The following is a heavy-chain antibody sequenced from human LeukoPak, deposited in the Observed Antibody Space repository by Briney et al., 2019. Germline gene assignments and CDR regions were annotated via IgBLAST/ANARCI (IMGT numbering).Heavy chain of an antibody. CDR1: AFSVSSNY. D-gene: IGHD2-15*01. CDR2: IYYSGST. CDR3: ARVRRKGCFDY. V-gene: IGHV4-39*07. J-gene: IGHJ4*02. Sequence: GSLRLSCAASAFSVSSNYMSWVRQAPGKGLEWIGSIYYSGSTYYNPSLKSRVTISVDTSKNQFSLKLSSVTAADTAVYYCARVRRKGCFDYWGQGTLVTVSS.